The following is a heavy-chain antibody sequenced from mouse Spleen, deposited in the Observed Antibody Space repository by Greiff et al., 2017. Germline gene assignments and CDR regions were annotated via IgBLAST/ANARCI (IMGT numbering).Heavy chain of an antibody. CDR2: INPSNGGT. D-gene: IGHD2-4*01. Sequence: QVQLQQSGPELVKPGASVKISCKASGYAFSSSWMNWVKQRPGKGLEWIGNINPSNGGTNYNEKFKSKATLTVDKSSSTAYMQLSSLTSEDSAVYYCAREDMITPGFAYWGQGTLVTVSA. J-gene: IGHJ3*01. CDR1: GYAFSSSW. V-gene: IGHV1-53*01. CDR3: AREDMITPGFAY.